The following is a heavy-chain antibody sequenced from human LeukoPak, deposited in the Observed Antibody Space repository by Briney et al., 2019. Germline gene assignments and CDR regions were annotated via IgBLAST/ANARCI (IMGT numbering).Heavy chain of an antibody. J-gene: IGHJ4*02. Sequence: PSETLSLTCAVYGGFFSGYYWTWIRQPPGKGLEWIGEINYSGSTNYNPSLKSRLTISLDTSKSQFSLKLSSVTAADTAVYYCARETRTYYSGSYYIDYWGRGTLVTVSS. V-gene: IGHV4-34*01. CDR1: GGFFSGYY. CDR3: ARETRTYYSGSYYIDY. CDR2: INYSGST. D-gene: IGHD3-10*01.